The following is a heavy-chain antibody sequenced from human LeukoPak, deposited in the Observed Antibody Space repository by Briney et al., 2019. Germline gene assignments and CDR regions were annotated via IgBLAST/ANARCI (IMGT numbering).Heavy chain of an antibody. CDR3: ARSLRWLFEDRYLYYMDV. V-gene: IGHV4-34*01. CDR1: GGPFSGYD. J-gene: IGHJ6*03. Sequence: SETLSLTCAVSGGPFSGYDWTWIRQPPGKGLEWVGEINHGGDSNYNSSLQSRLTISVDKCRKQFFLKLRSATAADTAVYYCARSLRWLFEDRYLYYMDVWGEGTSVTVSS. CDR2: INHGGDS. D-gene: IGHD3-10*02.